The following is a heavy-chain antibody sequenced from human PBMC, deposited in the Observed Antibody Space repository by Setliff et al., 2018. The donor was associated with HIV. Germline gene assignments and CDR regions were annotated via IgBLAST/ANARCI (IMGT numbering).Heavy chain of an antibody. Sequence: SETLSLTCTVPGGSISSSSYYWGWIRRPPGKGLEWIGNIYYSGSTYYNPSLKSRVTISIRTSKNQFSLKLSSVTAADTAVYYCARRDFYGSGSYYSPFDYWGQGTLVTVSS. CDR1: GGSISSSSYY. J-gene: IGHJ4*02. V-gene: IGHV4-39*01. CDR3: ARRDFYGSGSYYSPFDY. D-gene: IGHD3-10*01. CDR2: IYYSGST.